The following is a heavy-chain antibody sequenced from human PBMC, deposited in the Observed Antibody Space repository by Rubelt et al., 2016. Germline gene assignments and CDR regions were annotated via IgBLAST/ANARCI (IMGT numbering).Heavy chain of an antibody. Sequence: EGQLVESGGGLVQPGGSLRLSCVASGFTFSAYAMVWVRQAPGKRLEWLSYITGDIGTIFYADSVKGRFTISRDNAKNSLFLQMTTLIVEDTAVYYCASSWYSNTCCDYWGQGTLVTVSS. V-gene: IGHV3-48*01. D-gene: IGHD6-13*01. CDR2: ITGDIGTI. CDR1: GFTFSAYA. CDR3: ASSWYSNTCCDY. J-gene: IGHJ4*02.